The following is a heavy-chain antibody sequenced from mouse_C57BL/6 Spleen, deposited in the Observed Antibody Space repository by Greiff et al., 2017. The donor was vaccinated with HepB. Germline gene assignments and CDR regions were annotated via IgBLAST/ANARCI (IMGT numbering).Heavy chain of an antibody. V-gene: IGHV5-16*01. CDR3: ARVDTGSRDAMDY. CDR2: INYDGSST. J-gene: IGHJ4*01. D-gene: IGHD3-1*01. Sequence: EVKLMESEGGLVQPGSSMKLSCTASGFTFSDYYMAWVRQVPEKGLEWVANINYDGSSTYYLDSLKSRFIISRDNAKNILYLQMSSLKSEDTATYYCARVDTGSRDAMDYWGQGTSVTVSS. CDR1: GFTFSDYY.